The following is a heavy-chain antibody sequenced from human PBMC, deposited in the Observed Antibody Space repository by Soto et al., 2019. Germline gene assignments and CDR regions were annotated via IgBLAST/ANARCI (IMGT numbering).Heavy chain of an antibody. CDR2: LNPSGVST. D-gene: IGHD3-10*01. V-gene: IGHV1-46*03. CDR3: ATPIHYGSGRYSDYYYMDV. Sequence: QVQLVQSGAEVKKPGASVKVSCKASGYTFTSYYMHWVRQSPGQGLEWRGILNPSGVSTSYAQKFQGRVTMNRDTSTSTVYMELSSLRSEDTAVYYCATPIHYGSGRYSDYYYMDVWGKGTTVTVSS. CDR1: GYTFTSYY. J-gene: IGHJ6*03.